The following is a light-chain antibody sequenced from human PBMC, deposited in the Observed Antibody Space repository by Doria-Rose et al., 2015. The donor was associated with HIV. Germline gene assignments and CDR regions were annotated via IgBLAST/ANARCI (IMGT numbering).Light chain of an antibody. CDR3: QQTYSSPPWT. V-gene: IGKV1-39*01. CDR2: AAS. CDR1: QTVSTY. J-gene: IGKJ1*01. Sequence: SLSASIGDRVTITCRASQTVSTYLNWFQQGPGKAPKLLIYAASRLQSGVPSRFSGSGSGTDFTLTISGLQPGDFATYYCQQTYSSPPWTFGQGTKVEMK.